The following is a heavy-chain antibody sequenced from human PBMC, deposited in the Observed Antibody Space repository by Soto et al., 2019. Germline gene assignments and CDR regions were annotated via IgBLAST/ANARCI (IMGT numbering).Heavy chain of an antibody. CDR1: GFTFSSHW. J-gene: IGHJ6*04. CDR2: IKQDGSEE. Sequence: WGSLRHPCAAFGFTFSSHWMSWFRQAPGKGLEWVANIKQDGSEENYVDSVKGRFTISRDNAKNALYLQMNSLRVEGTAVYYCAREIAARLWGKGTTVTVSS. D-gene: IGHD6-25*01. CDR3: AREIAARL. V-gene: IGHV3-7*01.